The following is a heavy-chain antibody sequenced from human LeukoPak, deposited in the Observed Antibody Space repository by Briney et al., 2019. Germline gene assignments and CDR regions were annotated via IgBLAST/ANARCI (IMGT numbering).Heavy chain of an antibody. J-gene: IGHJ6*03. CDR2: IKQDGSEK. Sequence: PGGSLRLSCAASGFTFSSYWMSWVRQAPGKGLEWVANIKQDGSEKYYVDSVKGRFTISRDNSKNTFYLQLNTLRAEDTAVYYCARDSLRAALHYMDVWGQGTTVTISS. CDR1: GFTFSSYW. V-gene: IGHV3-7*01. D-gene: IGHD4-11*01. CDR3: ARDSLRAALHYMDV.